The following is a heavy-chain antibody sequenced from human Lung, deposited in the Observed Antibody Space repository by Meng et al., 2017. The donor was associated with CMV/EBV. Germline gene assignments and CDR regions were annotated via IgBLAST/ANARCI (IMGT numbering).Heavy chain of an antibody. V-gene: IGHV1-2*06. D-gene: IGHD3-16*01. CDR3: AREGLVGDLRYFDL. Sequence: VQLAPSGAEGKKTGSSAQVSFKASAYTFAGYYRHGWQQAPGQGLGWMGRLNPNSGGANYAQKFQGRVTMTRDTSISTAYMELSRLRSDDTAVYYCAREGLVGDLRYFDLWGRGTLVTVSS. CDR2: LNPNSGGA. CDR1: AYTFAGYY. J-gene: IGHJ2*01.